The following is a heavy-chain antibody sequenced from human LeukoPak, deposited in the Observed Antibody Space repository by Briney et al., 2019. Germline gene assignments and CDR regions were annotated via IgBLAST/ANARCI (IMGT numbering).Heavy chain of an antibody. V-gene: IGHV4-61*02. J-gene: IGHJ3*02. CDR1: GGSISSSSSY. Sequence: SETLSLTCTVSGGSISSSSSYWGWIRQPAGKGLEWIGRIYTSGSTNYNPSLKSRVTMSVDTSKNQFSLKLSSVTAADTAVYYCARDQYYYDSSGDAFDIWGQGTMVTVSS. D-gene: IGHD3-22*01. CDR2: IYTSGST. CDR3: ARDQYYYDSSGDAFDI.